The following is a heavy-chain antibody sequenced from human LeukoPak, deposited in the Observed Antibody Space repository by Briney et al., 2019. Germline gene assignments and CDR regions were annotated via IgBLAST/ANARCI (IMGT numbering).Heavy chain of an antibody. CDR3: ARVIAVAGSNWCDP. CDR1: GGSISSGSYY. D-gene: IGHD6-19*01. CDR2: IYTSGST. Sequence: PSATLSLTCTVTGGSISSGSYYWSWIRQPAGKGLEWIGRIYTSGSTNYNPSLKSRVTISVDTSKNQFSLKLSCVTAADTAVYYCARVIAVAGSNWCDPCGQGTLVTVSS. J-gene: IGHJ5*02. V-gene: IGHV4-61*02.